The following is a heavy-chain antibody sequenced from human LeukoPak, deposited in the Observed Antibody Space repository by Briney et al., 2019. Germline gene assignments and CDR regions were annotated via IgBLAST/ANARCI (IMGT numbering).Heavy chain of an antibody. D-gene: IGHD6-6*01. V-gene: IGHV4-59*01. J-gene: IGHJ4*02. CDR1: GGSISSYY. Sequence: SETLSLTCTVSGGSISSYYWSWIRHPPGKGLEWIGYIYYSGSTNYNPSLKSRGTISVDTSKNQFSLKLSSVTAADTAVYYCARVLVSSSSYYFDYWGQGTLVTVSS. CDR3: ARVLVSSSSYYFDY. CDR2: IYYSGST.